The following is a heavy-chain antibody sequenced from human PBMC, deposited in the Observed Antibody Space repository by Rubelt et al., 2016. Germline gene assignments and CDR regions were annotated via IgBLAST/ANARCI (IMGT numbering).Heavy chain of an antibody. Sequence: QLQLQESGPGLVKPPETLSLACTVSGTSISSTSFYWGWIRQPPGKGLEWIGSIYYSGSTYNNPSLKSRVTISADTSKKQISLKLNSVTAAETAVYYCARFRFCSGGSCETDNWGQGTLVTVSS. CDR3: ARFRFCSGGSCETDN. V-gene: IGHV4-39*01. D-gene: IGHD2-15*01. J-gene: IGHJ4*02. CDR1: GTSISSTSFY. CDR2: IYYSGST.